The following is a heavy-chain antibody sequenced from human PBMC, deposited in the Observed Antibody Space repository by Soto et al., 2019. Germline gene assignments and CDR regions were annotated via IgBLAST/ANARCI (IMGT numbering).Heavy chain of an antibody. CDR2: IRYDGSNK. V-gene: IGHV3-33*01. CDR1: GFTFSSYG. CDR3: AREVRYYFDY. Sequence: GGSLRLSCAAXGFTFSSYGMHWVRQAPGKGLEWVAVIRYDGSNKYYADSVKGRFTISRDNSKNTLYLQMNSLRAEDTAVYYCAREVRYYFDYWGQGTLVTVSS. J-gene: IGHJ4*02.